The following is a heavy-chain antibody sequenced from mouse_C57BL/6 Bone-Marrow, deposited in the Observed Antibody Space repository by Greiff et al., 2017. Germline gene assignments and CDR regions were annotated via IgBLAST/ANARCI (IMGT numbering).Heavy chain of an antibody. CDR2: IDPSDSYT. CDR1: GYTFTSYW. J-gene: IGHJ3*01. D-gene: IGHD2-2*01. Sequence: QVQLQQPGAELVKPGASVKLSCKASGYTFTSYWMQWVKQRPGQGLEWIGEIDPSDSYTNYNQKFKGKATLTVDTSSSTAYMQLSGLTSEDSAVYYCASGTLLWLRRAFAYWGQGTLVTVSA. V-gene: IGHV1-50*01. CDR3: ASGTLLWLRRAFAY.